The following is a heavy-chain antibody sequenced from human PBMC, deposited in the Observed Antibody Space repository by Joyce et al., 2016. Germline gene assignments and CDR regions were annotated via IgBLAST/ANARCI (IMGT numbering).Heavy chain of an antibody. CDR1: GGSIRSAGYY. Sequence: QVQLQESGPGLVKPSQTLSLTCPVSGGSIRSAGYYWSWIPQHPEKGLEGIGYIYHSGSTYCNPTLKSRIVMSAETSKNQFSLKLSSVTAADTAVYYCARTTDYDFRKGYYGTFDYWGQGTLVTVSS. J-gene: IGHJ4*02. CDR3: ARTTDYDFRKGYYGTFDY. CDR2: IYHSGST. V-gene: IGHV4-31*03. D-gene: IGHD3-3*01.